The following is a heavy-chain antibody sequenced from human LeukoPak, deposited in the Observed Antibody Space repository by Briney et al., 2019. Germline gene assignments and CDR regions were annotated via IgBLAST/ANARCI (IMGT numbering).Heavy chain of an antibody. CDR3: ARGRYSSRSGGYYIDI. J-gene: IGHJ4*02. CDR2: IRYDGIVT. D-gene: IGHD2-2*01. CDR1: EFTFSNYW. Sequence: PGGSLRLSCVASEFTFSNYWIHWVRKPPGKGLVWVSRIRYDGIVTNYADSVEGRLTISRDNAKNSLYLQMNSLRAEDTAVYYSARGRYSSRSGGYYIDIWGQGTLVTVSS. V-gene: IGHV3-74*01.